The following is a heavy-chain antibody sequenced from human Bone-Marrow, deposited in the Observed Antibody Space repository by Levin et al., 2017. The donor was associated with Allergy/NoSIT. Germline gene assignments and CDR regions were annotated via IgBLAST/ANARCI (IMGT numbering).Heavy chain of an antibody. V-gene: IGHV3-23*01. Sequence: LSLTCAASGFTFSSPAMSWVRQAPGEGLEWVSFISYDGARTYYADSMKGRFTISRDNSKNTLYLQMNSLRAEDTAIYYCAKGPWPAAGGWFDPWGQGTLVTVSS. CDR2: ISYDGART. J-gene: IGHJ5*02. CDR3: AKGPWPAAGGWFDP. D-gene: IGHD1-14*01. CDR1: GFTFSSPA.